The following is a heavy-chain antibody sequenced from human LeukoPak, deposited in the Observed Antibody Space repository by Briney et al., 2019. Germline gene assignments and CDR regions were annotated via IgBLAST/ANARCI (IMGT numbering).Heavy chain of an antibody. CDR2: ISSSSSTI. J-gene: IGHJ4*02. D-gene: IGHD3-10*01. V-gene: IGHV3-48*01. CDR3: AKDPLWFGEGALDY. CDR1: GFTFSSYS. Sequence: GGSLRLSCAASGFTFSSYSMNWVRPAPGKGLEWVSYISSSSSTIYYADSVKGRFTISRDNAKNSLYLQMNSLRAEDTAVYYCAKDPLWFGEGALDYWGQGTLVTVSS.